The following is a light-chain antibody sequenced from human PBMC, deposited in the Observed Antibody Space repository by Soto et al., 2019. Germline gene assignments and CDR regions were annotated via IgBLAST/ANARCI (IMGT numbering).Light chain of an antibody. CDR1: SSNIGSNT. CDR3: AVWDDSLNAL. V-gene: IGLV1-44*01. J-gene: IGLJ2*01. CDR2: SNN. Sequence: QSVLTQPPSASGTPGQRVTISCSGSSSNIGSNTVNWYQQLPGTAPKLLIYSNNQRPSGVPDRFSGSKSGTSASLAISGLQSEDEADYYCAVWDDSLNALFGGGTKLTV.